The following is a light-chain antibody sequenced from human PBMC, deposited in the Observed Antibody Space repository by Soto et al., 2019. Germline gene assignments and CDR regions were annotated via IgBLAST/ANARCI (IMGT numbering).Light chain of an antibody. CDR2: GAS. V-gene: IGKV3-15*01. J-gene: IGKJ1*01. Sequence: EIVMTQSPATLSVSPGERATLSCRASQSVSSNLAWYQQKPGQAPRLLIYGASTRATDIPARFSGSGSGTEVILTISSLQSEDFAIYYCQQYDNWPWTFGPGTKVEIK. CDR3: QQYDNWPWT. CDR1: QSVSSN.